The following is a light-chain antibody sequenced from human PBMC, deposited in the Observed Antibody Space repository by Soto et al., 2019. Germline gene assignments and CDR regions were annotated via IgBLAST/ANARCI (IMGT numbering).Light chain of an antibody. CDR1: SSDVGGYNY. Sequence: QSALTQPRSVSGSPGQSVTVSYTGSSSDVGGYNYVSWYQQHPGKAPKLLISDVANRASGVPDRFSGSKSGNTASLTISGLQPDDEAEYFCCSYAGSYTVIFGGGTKVTVL. J-gene: IGLJ2*01. CDR2: DVA. V-gene: IGLV2-11*01. CDR3: CSYAGSYTVI.